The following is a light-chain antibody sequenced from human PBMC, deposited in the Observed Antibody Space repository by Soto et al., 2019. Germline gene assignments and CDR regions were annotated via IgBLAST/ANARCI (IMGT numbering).Light chain of an antibody. Sequence: QSALTQPASVSGSPGQSITISCTGTSSDFGGYNYVSWYQHHPGKAPQLMIYEISNRPSGVSNLFSGSNSGTTSSLTISGLPGEDAADYYCSSDTSSSTPYVFGPGTKLTVL. CDR2: EIS. CDR3: SSDTSSSTPYV. V-gene: IGLV2-14*01. J-gene: IGLJ1*01. CDR1: SSDFGGYNY.